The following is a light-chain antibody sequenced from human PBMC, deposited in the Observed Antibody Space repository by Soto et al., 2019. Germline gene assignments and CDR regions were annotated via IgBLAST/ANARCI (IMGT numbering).Light chain of an antibody. CDR2: EVS. Sequence: QSALTQPASVSGSPGQSITISCTGTSSDVGGYDFVSWYQHHPGKAPRLMIYEVSNRPSGVSHRFSGSKSGNTASLTISGLQTEDEADYYCSSFSAITREVFGGGTKVTVL. CDR3: SSFSAITREV. J-gene: IGLJ2*01. V-gene: IGLV2-14*01. CDR1: SSDVGGYDF.